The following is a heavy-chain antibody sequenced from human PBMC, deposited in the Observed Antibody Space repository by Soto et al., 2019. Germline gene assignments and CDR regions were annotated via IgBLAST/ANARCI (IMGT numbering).Heavy chain of an antibody. Sequence: PGGSLRLSCAASGFTFSSYAMHWVRQAPGKGLVWVSRINSDGTSTTYADSVLGRFTISRDNAKNTLYLQMNSLRAEDTALYYCARESLKNYYDSGGDAFDIWGQGTMVTVSS. CDR3: ARESLKNYYDSGGDAFDI. V-gene: IGHV3-74*03. CDR1: GFTFSSYA. CDR2: INSDGTST. D-gene: IGHD3-22*01. J-gene: IGHJ3*02.